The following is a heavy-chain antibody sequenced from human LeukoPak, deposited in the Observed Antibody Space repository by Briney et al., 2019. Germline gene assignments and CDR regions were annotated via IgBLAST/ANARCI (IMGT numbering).Heavy chain of an antibody. Sequence: ASVKVSCKASGYTFTGYYMHWVRQAPGQGLELMGRINPNSGGTNYAQKFQGRVTMTRDTSISTAYMELSRLRSDDTAVYYCARDRSVRLGELSPSGYWGQGTLVTVSS. J-gene: IGHJ4*02. D-gene: IGHD3-16*02. CDR2: INPNSGGT. CDR1: GYTFTGYY. V-gene: IGHV1-2*06. CDR3: ARDRSVRLGELSPSGY.